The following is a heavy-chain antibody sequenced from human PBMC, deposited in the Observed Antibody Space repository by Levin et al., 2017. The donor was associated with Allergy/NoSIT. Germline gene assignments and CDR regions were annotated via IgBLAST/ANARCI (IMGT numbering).Heavy chain of an antibody. CDR1: GFTFSSYA. Sequence: PGGSLRLSCAASGFTFSSYAMSWVRQAPGKGLEWVSAISGSGGSTYYADSVKGRFTISRDNSKNTLYLQMNSLRAEDTAVYYCAKEIEAGELRYFDWLVSCFDYWGQGTLVTVSS. J-gene: IGHJ4*02. V-gene: IGHV3-23*01. CDR2: ISGSGGST. D-gene: IGHD3-9*01. CDR3: AKEIEAGELRYFDWLVSCFDY.